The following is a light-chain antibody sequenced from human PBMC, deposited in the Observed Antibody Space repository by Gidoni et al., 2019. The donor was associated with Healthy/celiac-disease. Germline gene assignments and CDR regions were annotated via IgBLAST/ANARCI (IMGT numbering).Light chain of an antibody. CDR3: MQALQTPIT. CDR1: QSLLHSNGYIY. Sequence: DIVMTKSPLSLPVTPGEPASISCRSSQSLLHSNGYIYLDWYLQKPGQSPQLLIYLGSNRASGVPDRFSGSGSGTDFTLKISRVEAEDVGVYYCMQALQTPITFGQGTRLEIK. CDR2: LGS. V-gene: IGKV2-28*01. J-gene: IGKJ5*01.